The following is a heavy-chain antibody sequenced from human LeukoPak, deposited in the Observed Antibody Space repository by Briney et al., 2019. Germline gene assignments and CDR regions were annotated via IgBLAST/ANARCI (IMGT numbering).Heavy chain of an antibody. V-gene: IGHV1-2*06. Sequence: ASVKVSCKASGYTFTGYYMHWLRQAPGQGLEWMGRINPNSGGTNYAQKFQGRVTMTRDTSISTAYMELSRLRFDDTAVYYCARRYSSSSGSIDYWGQGTLVTVSS. CDR1: GYTFTGYY. CDR2: INPNSGGT. J-gene: IGHJ4*02. CDR3: ARRYSSSSGSIDY. D-gene: IGHD6-6*01.